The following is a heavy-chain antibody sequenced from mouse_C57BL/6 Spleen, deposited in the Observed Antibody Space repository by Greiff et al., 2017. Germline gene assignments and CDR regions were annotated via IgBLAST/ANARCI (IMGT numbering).Heavy chain of an antibody. D-gene: IGHD3-3*01. CDR2: FNPNYGTT. CDR3: ARRRDPHCYFDF. CDR1: GYSFTDYN. Sequence: VQLQQSGPELVKPGASVKISCKASGYSFTDYNMNWVKQSNGKSLEWIGVFNPNYGTTSYNQKFKGKVTLTVDQSSSTAYLQLNRLTSEDSAVYYCARRRDPHCYFDFWGTGTTLTVSS. V-gene: IGHV1-39*01. J-gene: IGHJ1*03.